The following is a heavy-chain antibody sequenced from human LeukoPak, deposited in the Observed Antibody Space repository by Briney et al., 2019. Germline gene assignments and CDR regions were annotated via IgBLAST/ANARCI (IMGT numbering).Heavy chain of an antibody. CDR1: GFSFISYG. CDR2: ISDDGRRK. V-gene: IGHV3-30*18. Sequence: GGSVRLSCAASGFSFISYGMHWVRQARGKGLAWVGVISDDGRRKYYADSVKGRFTTSRDNSKDTLYLQMNSLRAEDTAVYYCAKRPSDYGDYVSYFDYWGQGTLVTVSS. D-gene: IGHD4-17*01. J-gene: IGHJ4*02. CDR3: AKRPSDYGDYVSYFDY.